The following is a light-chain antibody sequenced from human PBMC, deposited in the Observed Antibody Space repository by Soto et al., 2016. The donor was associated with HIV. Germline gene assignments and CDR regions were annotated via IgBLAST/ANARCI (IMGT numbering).Light chain of an antibody. CDR2: AAS. J-gene: IGKJ4*01. CDR3: QQYNSYPLT. Sequence: DIQLTQSPSFLSASVGDRVTITCRASQGISSYLAWYQQKPGKAPKLLIYAASTLQSGVPSRFSGSGSGTEFTLTISSLQPEDFATYYCQQYNSYPLTFGGGTKVRSN. CDR1: QGISSY. V-gene: IGKV1-9*01.